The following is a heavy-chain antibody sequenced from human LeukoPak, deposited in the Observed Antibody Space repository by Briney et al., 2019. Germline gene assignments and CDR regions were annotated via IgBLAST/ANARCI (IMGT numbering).Heavy chain of an antibody. V-gene: IGHV3-73*01. CDR3: ARDAVVVVAASGPGYYFDY. J-gene: IGHJ4*02. Sequence: GGSLRLSCAASGFTFSESGMHWVRQSSGKGLEWVARIRSKANNYAIEYAASVKGRFTISRDDSKNTAYLQMNSLRAEDTAVYYCARDAVVVVAASGPGYYFDYWSQGTLVTVSS. CDR2: IRSKANNYAI. CDR1: GFTFSESG. D-gene: IGHD2-15*01.